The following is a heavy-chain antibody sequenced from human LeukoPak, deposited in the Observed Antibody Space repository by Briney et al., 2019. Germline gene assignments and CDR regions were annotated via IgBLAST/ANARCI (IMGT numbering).Heavy chain of an antibody. Sequence: GGSLRLSCAASGFTFSGSAMHWVRQASGKGLEWVGRIRSKASSYATAYAASVKGRFTISRDDSKNTLYLQMNSLRAEDTAVYYCAREGGGDGRYWYFDLWGRGTLVAVSS. D-gene: IGHD5-24*01. CDR3: AREGGGDGRYWYFDL. J-gene: IGHJ2*01. CDR2: IRSKASSYAT. CDR1: GFTFSGSA. V-gene: IGHV3-73*01.